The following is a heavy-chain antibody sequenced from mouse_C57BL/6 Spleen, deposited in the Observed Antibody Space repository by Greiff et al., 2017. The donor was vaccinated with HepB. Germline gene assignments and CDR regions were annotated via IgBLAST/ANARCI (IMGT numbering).Heavy chain of an antibody. V-gene: IGHV5-4*01. CDR3: ARDRGWLLHYAMDY. CDR2: ISDGGSYT. D-gene: IGHD2-3*01. Sequence: EVQLVESGGGLVKPGGSLKLSCAASGFTFSSYAMSWVRQTPEKRLEWVATISDGGSYTYYPDNVKGRFTISRDNAKNNLYLQMSHLKSEDTAMYYCARDRGWLLHYAMDYWGQGTSVTVSS. CDR1: GFTFSSYA. J-gene: IGHJ4*01.